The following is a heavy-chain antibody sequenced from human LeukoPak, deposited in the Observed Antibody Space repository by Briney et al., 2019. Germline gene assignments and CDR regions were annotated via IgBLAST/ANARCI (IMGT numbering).Heavy chain of an antibody. CDR2: ISSSSSTI. V-gene: IGHV3-48*02. D-gene: IGHD3-22*01. Sequence: GGSLRLSCAASGFTFSGSDMHWVRQASGKGLEWVSYISSSSSTIYYADSVKGRFTISRDNAKNSLYLQMNSLRDEDTAVYYCARDTRYYYDSSGLPIDYWGQGTLVTVSS. CDR3: ARDTRYYYDSSGLPIDY. J-gene: IGHJ4*02. CDR1: GFTFSGSD.